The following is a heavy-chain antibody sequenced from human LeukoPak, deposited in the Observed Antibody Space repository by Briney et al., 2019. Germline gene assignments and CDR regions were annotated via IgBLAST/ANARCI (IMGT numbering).Heavy chain of an antibody. CDR3: ARAGGYCSSTSCYFYYYYGMDV. D-gene: IGHD2-2*01. CDR2: INHSGST. Sequence: SETLSLTCAVYGGSFSGYYWSWIRQPPGKGLEWIGEINHSGSTNYNPSLKSRVTISVDTSKNQFSLKLSSVTAADTAVYYCARAGGYCSSTSCYFYYYYGMDVWGQGTTVTVSS. V-gene: IGHV4-34*01. CDR1: GGSFSGYY. J-gene: IGHJ6*02.